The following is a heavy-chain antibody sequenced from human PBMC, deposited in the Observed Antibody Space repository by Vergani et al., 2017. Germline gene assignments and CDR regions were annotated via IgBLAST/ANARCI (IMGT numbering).Heavy chain of an antibody. CDR1: GFTFSSYA. Sequence: EVQLVESGGGLVQPGGSLRLSCSASGFTFSSYAMHWARQAPGKGLEYVSAISSNGGSTYYADSVKGRFTISRDNSKNTLYLQMSSLRAEDTAVYYCVKGKWGIVGATIFDYWGQGTLVTVSS. CDR2: ISSNGGST. D-gene: IGHD1-26*01. J-gene: IGHJ4*02. V-gene: IGHV3-64D*06. CDR3: VKGKWGIVGATIFDY.